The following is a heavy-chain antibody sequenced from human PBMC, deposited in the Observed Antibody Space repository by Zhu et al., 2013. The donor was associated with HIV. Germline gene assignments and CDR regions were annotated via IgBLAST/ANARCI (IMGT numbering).Heavy chain of an antibody. CDR3: ARGYGSGSYYIWDFDY. Sequence: QVQLVQSGAEVKKPGASVKVSCKASGYTFTGYYMHWVRQAPGQGLEWMGWINPNSGGTNYAQKFQGWVTMTRDTSISTAYMELSRLRSDDTAVYYCARGYGSGSYYIWDFDYWGQGTLVTVSS. V-gene: IGHV1-2*04. J-gene: IGHJ4*02. CDR2: INPNSGGT. D-gene: IGHD3-10*01. CDR1: GYTFTGYY.